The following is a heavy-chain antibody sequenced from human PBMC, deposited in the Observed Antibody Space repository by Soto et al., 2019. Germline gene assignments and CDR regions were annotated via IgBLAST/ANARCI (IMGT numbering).Heavy chain of an antibody. J-gene: IGHJ4*02. CDR1: GCAISGSY. CDR3: ARSVAVPGAHIDY. D-gene: IGHD6-19*01. V-gene: IGHV4-59*01. CDR2: VYYTGST. Sequence: ETLSLTCSVSGCAISGSYWSWIRQSPGKGLEWLGYVYYTGSTNYSPSLRSRVSISVDTSKNEFSLRLSSVTAADTAVYFCARSVAVPGAHIDYWGKGTQVTVSS.